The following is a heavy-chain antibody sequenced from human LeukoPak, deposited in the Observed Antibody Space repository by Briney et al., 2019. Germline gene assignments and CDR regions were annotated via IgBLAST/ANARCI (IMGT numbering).Heavy chain of an antibody. D-gene: IGHD5-12*01. J-gene: IGHJ4*02. V-gene: IGHV1-69*06. Sequence: GASVKVSCKASGGTFSSYAISWVRQAPGQGLEWMGGIIPIFGTANYAQKFQGRVTITADKSTSTAYMELSSLRSEDTAVYYCARDSGYQTPPFDYWGQGTLVTVSS. CDR2: IIPIFGTA. CDR1: GGTFSSYA. CDR3: ARDSGYQTPPFDY.